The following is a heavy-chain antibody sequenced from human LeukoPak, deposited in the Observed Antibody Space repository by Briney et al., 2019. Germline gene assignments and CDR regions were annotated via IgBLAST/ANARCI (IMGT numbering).Heavy chain of an antibody. Sequence: GGSLRLSCAASGFRFSYHDMHWVRQAPGKGLEFVSSIGAAGAHTFYADSVKGRFTISRDNFQSTMYLQMDGLRPEDSAVYYCAREGRYDTSALSAFDIWGQGTIVTVSS. CDR2: IGAAGAHT. V-gene: IGHV3-64*02. J-gene: IGHJ3*02. D-gene: IGHD3-22*01. CDR3: AREGRYDTSALSAFDI. CDR1: GFRFSYHD.